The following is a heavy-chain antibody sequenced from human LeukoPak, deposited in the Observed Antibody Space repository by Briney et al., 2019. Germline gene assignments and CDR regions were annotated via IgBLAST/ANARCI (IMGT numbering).Heavy chain of an antibody. CDR1: GGSVRRGNYY. V-gene: IGHV4-61*02. J-gene: IGHJ4*02. CDR2: IYTSGTT. D-gene: IGHD6-19*01. CDR3: ARDGIAVAGKDYFDY. Sequence: SQTLSLTCTVSGGSVRRGNYYWPWIRQPAGSGLEWIGRIYTSGTTDYNPSLKSRVTISVDTSKNQFSLKLSSVTAADTAVYYCARDGIAVAGKDYFDYWGQGTLVTVSS.